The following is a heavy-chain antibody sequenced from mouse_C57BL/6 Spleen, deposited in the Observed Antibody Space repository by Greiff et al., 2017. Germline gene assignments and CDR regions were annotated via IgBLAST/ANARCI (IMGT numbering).Heavy chain of an antibody. J-gene: IGHJ2*01. D-gene: IGHD1-1*01. CDR1: GFTFSSYT. CDR3: ARQYYGYYFDY. Sequence: EVKLVESGGGLVKPGGSLKLSCAASGFTFSSYTMSWVRQTPEKRLEWVATISGGGGNTYYPDSVKGRFTISRDNAKNTLYLQRSSLRAEDTALYYCARQYYGYYFDYWGQGTTLTVSS. CDR2: ISGGGGNT. V-gene: IGHV5-9*01.